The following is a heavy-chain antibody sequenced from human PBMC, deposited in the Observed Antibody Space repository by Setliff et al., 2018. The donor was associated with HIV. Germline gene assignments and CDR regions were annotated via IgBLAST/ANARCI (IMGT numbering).Heavy chain of an antibody. D-gene: IGHD6-19*01. CDR1: GGSISSSNW. V-gene: IGHV4-4*02. J-gene: IGHJ3*02. Sequence: SETLSLTCAVSGGSISSSNWWSWVRQPLGKGLEWIGEIYHSGSTNYNPSLKSRVTISVDKPKNQLSLKLKSVTAADTAVYYCARVAVAGTTFDVFDIWGQGTMVTVSS. CDR3: ARVAVAGTTFDVFDI. CDR2: IYHSGST.